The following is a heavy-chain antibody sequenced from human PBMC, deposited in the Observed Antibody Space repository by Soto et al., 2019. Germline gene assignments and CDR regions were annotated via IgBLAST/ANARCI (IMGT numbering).Heavy chain of an antibody. Sequence: EVQVLESGGGLGQPGRSLRLSCAVSGLSFSSYAMTWVRQSPGKGLEWVSSISRSGNSTYSADSVRGRFTISRDNSKNTLYLQMNSLRAEDTAVYYCAKDAKILDWLPTSYYFDFWGQGTLVTVSS. J-gene: IGHJ4*02. D-gene: IGHD3-9*01. CDR3: AKDAKILDWLPTSYYFDF. V-gene: IGHV3-23*01. CDR2: ISRSGNST. CDR1: GLSFSSYA.